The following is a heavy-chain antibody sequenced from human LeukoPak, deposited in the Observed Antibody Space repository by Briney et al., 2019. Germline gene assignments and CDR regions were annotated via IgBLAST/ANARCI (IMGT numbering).Heavy chain of an antibody. V-gene: IGHV4-34*01. CDR2: INHSGST. J-gene: IGHJ4*02. Sequence: SETLSLTCAVYGGSFSGYYWSWIRQPPGKGLEWIGEINHSGSTNYNPSLKSRVTISVDTSKNQFSLKLSSVTAADTAVYYCAKEYPYYCDYWGQGTLVTVSS. D-gene: IGHD2-2*01. CDR3: AKEYPYYCDY. CDR1: GGSFSGYY.